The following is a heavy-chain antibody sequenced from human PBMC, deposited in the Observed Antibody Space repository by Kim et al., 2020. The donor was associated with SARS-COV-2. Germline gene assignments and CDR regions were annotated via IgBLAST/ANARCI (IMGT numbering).Heavy chain of an antibody. CDR2: INPSGGST. Sequence: ASVKVSCKASGYTFTSYYMHWVRQAPGQGLEWMGIINPSGGSTSYAQKFQGRVTMTRDTSTSTVYMELSSLRSEDTAVYYCARDPGAVDSSWYYYPPDYWGQGTLVTVSS. J-gene: IGHJ4*02. V-gene: IGHV1-46*01. CDR3: ARDPGAVDSSWYYYPPDY. D-gene: IGHD6-13*01. CDR1: GYTFTSYY.